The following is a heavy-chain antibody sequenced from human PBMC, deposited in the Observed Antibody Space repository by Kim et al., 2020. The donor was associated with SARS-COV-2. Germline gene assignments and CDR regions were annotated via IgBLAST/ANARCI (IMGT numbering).Heavy chain of an antibody. D-gene: IGHD1-26*01. J-gene: IGHJ6*02. Sequence: SETLSLTCTVSGGSISSSSYYWGWIRQPPGKGLEWIGSIYYSGSTYYNPSLKSRVTISVDTSKNQFSLKLSSVTAADTAVYYCARWVGATSYYYYYGMDVWGQGTPVTVSS. CDR1: GGSISSSSYY. CDR2: IYYSGST. CDR3: ARWVGATSYYYYYGMDV. V-gene: IGHV4-39*01.